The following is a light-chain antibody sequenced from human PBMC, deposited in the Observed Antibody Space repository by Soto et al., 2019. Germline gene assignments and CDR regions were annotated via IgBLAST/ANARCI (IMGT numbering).Light chain of an antibody. CDR2: EDN. V-gene: IGLV6-57*01. CDR1: SGSIASNY. J-gene: IGLJ2*01. Sequence: NFMLTQPHSVSESPGKTVTISCTRSSGSIASNYVQWYQQRPGSSPNTVIYEDNQSPSGVPDRFSGSIDSSSNSASLTISGLKTEDEADYYCQSYDSSNVVFGGGTKLTVL. CDR3: QSYDSSNVV.